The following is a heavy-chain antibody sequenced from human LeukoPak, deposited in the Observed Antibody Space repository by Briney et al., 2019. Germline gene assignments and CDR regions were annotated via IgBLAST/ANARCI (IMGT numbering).Heavy chain of an antibody. V-gene: IGHV3-23*01. CDR1: GITFSNYA. Sequence: GGSLRLSCVASGITFSNYAVSWVRQAPEKGLDWVSVISGSAHKIRYADSVKGRFTISRDNSRNTMYLQMNSLRVEDTAVYYCVKDYQVGNSPAFGDYWGQGTLVTISS. CDR2: ISGSAHKI. CDR3: VKDYQVGNSPAFGDY. J-gene: IGHJ4*02. D-gene: IGHD1-26*01.